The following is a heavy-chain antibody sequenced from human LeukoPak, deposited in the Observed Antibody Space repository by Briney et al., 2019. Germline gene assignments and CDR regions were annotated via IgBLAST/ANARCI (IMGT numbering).Heavy chain of an antibody. D-gene: IGHD2-15*01. CDR2: INTNTGNP. V-gene: IGHV7-4-1*02. J-gene: IGHJ4*02. CDR3: ARGGLGYCSGGSCYSNPGFDY. CDR1: GYTFTRYY. Sequence: ASVKVSCKASGYTFTRYYMQWVRQAPGQGREWMGWINTNTGNPTYAQGFTGRFVFSLDTSVSTAYLQISSLKAEDIAVYYCARGGLGYCSGGSCYSNPGFDYWGQGTLVTVSS.